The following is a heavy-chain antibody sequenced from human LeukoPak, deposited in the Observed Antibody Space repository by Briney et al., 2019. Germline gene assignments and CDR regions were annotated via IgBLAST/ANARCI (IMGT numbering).Heavy chain of an antibody. V-gene: IGHV1-3*01. J-gene: IGHJ4*02. CDR1: GYTFTSYA. CDR3: AREAGYSSTFDY. Sequence: ASVKVSYKASGYTFTSYAMHWVRQAPGQRLEWMGWINAGNGNTKYSQKFQGRVTITRDTSASTAYMELSSLRSEDTAVYYCAREAGYSSTFDYWGQGTLVTVSS. D-gene: IGHD6-19*01. CDR2: INAGNGNT.